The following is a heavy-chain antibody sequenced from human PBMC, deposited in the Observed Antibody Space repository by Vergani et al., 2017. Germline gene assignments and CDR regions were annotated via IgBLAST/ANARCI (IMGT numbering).Heavy chain of an antibody. CDR1: GGSISSGSYY. CDR3: AIVTSTRNWFDP. V-gene: IGHV4-61*02. D-gene: IGHD2-2*01. CDR2: IYTSGST. J-gene: IGHJ5*02. Sequence: QVQLQESGPGLVKPSQTLSLTCTVSGGSISSGSYYWSWIRQPAGKGLEWIGRIYTSGSTNYNPSLKSRVTISVDTSKNQFSLKLSSVTAADTAVYYCAIVTSTRNWFDPWGQGTLVTVSS.